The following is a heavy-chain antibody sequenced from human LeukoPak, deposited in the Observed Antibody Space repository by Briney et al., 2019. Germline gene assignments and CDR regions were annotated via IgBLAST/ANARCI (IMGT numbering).Heavy chain of an antibody. D-gene: IGHD6-19*01. Sequence: SETLSLTCTVSGGSISSYYWSWIRQPPGKGLEWIGYIYYSGSTKYNPSLKGRVTISVDTSKNQFSLKLNSVTAADTAVYYCATVASGWYPDYWGQGALVTVAS. J-gene: IGHJ4*02. CDR1: GGSISSYY. V-gene: IGHV4-59*01. CDR3: ATVASGWYPDY. CDR2: IYYSGST.